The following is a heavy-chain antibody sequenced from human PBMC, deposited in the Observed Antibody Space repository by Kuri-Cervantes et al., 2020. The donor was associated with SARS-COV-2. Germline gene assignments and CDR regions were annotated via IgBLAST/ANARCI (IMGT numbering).Heavy chain of an antibody. Sequence: GGSLRLSCAASGFTFSSYGMHWVRQAPGKGLEWVAVIWYDGSNKYYADSVKGRFTISRDNSKNTLYLQMNSLRAEDTAVYYCAKDRSVYVVNNWFDPWGQGTLVTVSS. CDR3: AKDRSVYVVNNWFDP. V-gene: IGHV3-33*06. D-gene: IGHD2-21*01. CDR2: IWYDGSNK. J-gene: IGHJ5*02. CDR1: GFTFSSYG.